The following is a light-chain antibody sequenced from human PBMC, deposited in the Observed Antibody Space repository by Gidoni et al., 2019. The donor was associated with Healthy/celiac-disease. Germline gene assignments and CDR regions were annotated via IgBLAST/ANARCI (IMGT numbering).Light chain of an antibody. J-gene: IGKJ4*01. V-gene: IGKV2-28*01. CDR3: MQALQTPLT. CDR2: LGS. CDR1: QSLLHSNGYNY. Sequence: DREMTQCTRCLPATPGEPTSISCRSSQSLLHSNGYNYLDWYLQKPGQSPQLLIYLGSNRASGVPDRFSGSGSGTDFTLKISRVEAEDFGVYYCMQALQTPLTFGGGTKVEIK.